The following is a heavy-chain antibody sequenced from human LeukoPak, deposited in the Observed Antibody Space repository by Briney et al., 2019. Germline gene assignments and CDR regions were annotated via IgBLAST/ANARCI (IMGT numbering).Heavy chain of an antibody. V-gene: IGHV4-59*01. CDR2: IHYNEGT. D-gene: IGHD5-18*01. Sequence: PSETLSLTCTVSGGSISTYYWNWIRQPPGKGLEWIGYIHYNEGTKYNPSLKSRVTISVDTSKNQISLNLNSVTAADTAVYYCAREHYSYGFAYWGQGTLVTVSS. J-gene: IGHJ4*02. CDR1: GGSISTYY. CDR3: AREHYSYGFAY.